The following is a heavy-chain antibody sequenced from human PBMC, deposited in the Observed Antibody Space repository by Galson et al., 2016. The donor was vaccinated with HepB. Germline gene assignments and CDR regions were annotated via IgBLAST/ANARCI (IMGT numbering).Heavy chain of an antibody. Sequence: SLRLSCAASGFTFSSYWMTWVRQAPGKGLEWVANIKQDGSEKYYVDSVKGRFAISRDNAKNSLTLQMNNLRAEDTALYYCARDPSPRRGPVWLRLTSTYFDYWGQGTLVTVSS. CDR2: IKQDGSEK. CDR1: GFTFSSYW. V-gene: IGHV3-7*04. CDR3: ARDPSPRRGPVWLRLTSTYFDY. D-gene: IGHD5-12*01. J-gene: IGHJ4*02.